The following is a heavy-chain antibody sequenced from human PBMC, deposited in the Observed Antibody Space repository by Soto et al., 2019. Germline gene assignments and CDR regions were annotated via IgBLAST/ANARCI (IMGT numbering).Heavy chain of an antibody. J-gene: IGHJ6*02. V-gene: IGHV1-46*01. CDR3: ARDIDYGDYIAESYYYYYGMDV. D-gene: IGHD4-17*01. CDR1: GYTFTSYY. CDR2: INPSGGST. Sequence: ASVKVSCKASGYTFTSYYMHWVRQAPGQGLEWMGIINPSGGSTSYAQKFQGRVTMTRDTSTSTVYMELSSLRSEDTAVYYCARDIDYGDYIAESYYYYYGMDVWDQGTTVTVSS.